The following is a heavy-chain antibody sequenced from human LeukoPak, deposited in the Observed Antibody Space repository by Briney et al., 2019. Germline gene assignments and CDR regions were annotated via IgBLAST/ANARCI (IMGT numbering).Heavy chain of an antibody. Sequence: PGGSLRLSCAASGFTFSSYSMNWVRQAPGKGLEWVSSISSSSSYIYYADSVKGRFTISRDNAKNSLYLQMNSLRAEDTAVYYCARDDISSGWSSDAFDIWGQGTMVTVSS. D-gene: IGHD6-19*01. CDR1: GFTFSSYS. CDR3: ARDDISSGWSSDAFDI. J-gene: IGHJ3*02. CDR2: ISSSSSYI. V-gene: IGHV3-21*01.